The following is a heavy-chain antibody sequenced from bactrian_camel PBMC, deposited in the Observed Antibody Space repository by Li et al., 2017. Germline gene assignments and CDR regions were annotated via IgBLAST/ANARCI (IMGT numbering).Heavy chain of an antibody. Sequence: HVQLVESGVGLVQPGGSLRLSCAASGSKSSVRSMAWFRQTPGSEREGVAATLTSSGITFYGDSVKGRFTISEDKAKNTLYLQMDNLKPEDTAMYYCAADAKAVAPWDWIGGYTFWGQGTQVTVS. V-gene: IGHV3S53*01. D-gene: IGHD7*01. J-gene: IGHJ4*01. CDR2: TLTSSGIT. CDR3: AADAKAVAPWDWIGGYTF. CDR1: GSKSSVRS.